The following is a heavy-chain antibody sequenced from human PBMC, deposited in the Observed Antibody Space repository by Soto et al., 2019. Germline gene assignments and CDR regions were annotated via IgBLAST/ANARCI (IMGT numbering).Heavy chain of an antibody. Sequence: GSLRLSCAASGFTFSSYSMNWVRQAPGKGLEWVSSISSSSSYIYYADSVKGRFTISRDNAKNSLYLQMNSLRAEDTAVYYCARGSYDILTGYYRGGYFDYWGQGTLVTVSS. CDR3: ARGSYDILTGYYRGGYFDY. CDR1: GFTFSSYS. D-gene: IGHD3-9*01. J-gene: IGHJ4*02. CDR2: ISSSSSYI. V-gene: IGHV3-21*01.